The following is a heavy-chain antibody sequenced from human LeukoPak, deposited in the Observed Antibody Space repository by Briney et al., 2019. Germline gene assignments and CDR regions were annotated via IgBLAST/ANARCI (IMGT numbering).Heavy chain of an antibody. CDR2: IYSGGST. J-gene: IGHJ3*02. Sequence: GGSLRLSCAASGFTVSSNYMSWVRQAPGKGLEWVSVIYSGGSTYYAGSVKGRFTISRDNSKNTLYLQMNSLRAEDTAVYYCAREFDQLSAFDIWGQGTTVTVSS. D-gene: IGHD2-2*01. CDR3: AREFDQLSAFDI. CDR1: GFTVSSNY. V-gene: IGHV3-53*01.